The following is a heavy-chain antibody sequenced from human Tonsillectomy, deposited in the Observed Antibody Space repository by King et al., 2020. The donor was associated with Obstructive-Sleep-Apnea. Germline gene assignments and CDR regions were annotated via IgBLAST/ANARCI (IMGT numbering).Heavy chain of an antibody. CDR2: ISWNSGSI. Sequence: VQLVESGGGLVQPGRSLRLSCAASGFTFDDYAMHWVRQAPGKGLEWVSGISWNSGSIGYAVSVKGRFTISRDNAKNSLYLQMNSLRAEDTALYYCAKALGYSYGSYYFDYWGQGTLVTVSS. CDR1: GFTFDDYA. CDR3: AKALGYSYGSYYFDY. D-gene: IGHD5-18*01. J-gene: IGHJ4*02. V-gene: IGHV3-9*01.